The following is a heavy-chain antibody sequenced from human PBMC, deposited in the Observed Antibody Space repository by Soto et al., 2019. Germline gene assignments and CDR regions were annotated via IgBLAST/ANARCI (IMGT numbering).Heavy chain of an antibody. CDR2: IYNSGST. V-gene: IGHV4-61*08. CDR3: ARHRTFGYTLDS. D-gene: IGHD3-16*02. CDR1: GGSISSGDYY. J-gene: IGHJ4*02. Sequence: SETLSLTCTVSGGSISSGDYYWSWIWQPPGKGLEWIGSIYNSGSTNYNPSLKSRVTISIDTSKNQFSLKLTSVTAADTAVYYCARHRTFGYTLDSWGQGNLVTVSS.